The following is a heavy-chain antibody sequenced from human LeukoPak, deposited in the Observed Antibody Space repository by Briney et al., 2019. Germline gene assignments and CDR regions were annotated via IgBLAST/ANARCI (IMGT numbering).Heavy chain of an antibody. CDR2: IYHSGST. Sequence: SQTLSLTCAVSGGSISSGGYSWSWIRQPPGKGLEWIGYIYHSGSTYYNPSLKSRVTISVDRSKNQFSLKLSSVTAADTAVYYCAARYYYDSSGYSPGAPLYYGMDVWGQGTTVTVSS. J-gene: IGHJ6*02. D-gene: IGHD3-22*01. CDR3: AARYYYDSSGYSPGAPLYYGMDV. V-gene: IGHV4-30-2*01. CDR1: GGSISSGGYS.